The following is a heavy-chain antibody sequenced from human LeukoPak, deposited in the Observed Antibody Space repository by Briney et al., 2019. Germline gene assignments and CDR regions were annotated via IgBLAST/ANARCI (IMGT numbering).Heavy chain of an antibody. CDR3: ASSSSWYELYYFDY. J-gene: IGHJ4*02. D-gene: IGHD6-13*01. V-gene: IGHV4-39*07. CDR1: GGSISSSSYY. Sequence: PSETLSLTCTVSGGSISSSSYYWGWIRQPPGKGLEWIGSIYYSGSTYYNPSLKSRVTISVDTSKNQFSLKLSSVTAADTAVYYCASSSSWYELYYFDYWGQGTLVTVSS. CDR2: IYYSGST.